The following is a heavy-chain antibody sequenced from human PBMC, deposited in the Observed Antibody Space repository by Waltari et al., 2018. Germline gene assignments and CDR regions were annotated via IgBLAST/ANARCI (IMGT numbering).Heavy chain of an antibody. CDR3: ASSGVMVYAGRNAYYYYGMDV. V-gene: IGHV1-2*02. J-gene: IGHJ6*02. CDR2: INPNSGGT. CDR1: GYTFTGYY. D-gene: IGHD2-8*01. Sequence: QVQLVQSGAEVKKPGASVKVSCKASGYTFTGYYMHRVRRAPGQGLGWMGWINPNSGGTNYAQKFQGRVTMTRDTSISTAYMELSRLRSDDTAVYYCASSGVMVYAGRNAYYYYGMDVWGQGTTVTVSS.